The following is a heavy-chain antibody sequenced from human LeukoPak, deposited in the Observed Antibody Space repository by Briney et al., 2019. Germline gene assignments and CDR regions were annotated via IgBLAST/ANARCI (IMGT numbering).Heavy chain of an antibody. CDR3: ARDRHYYGSGALGWFDP. J-gene: IGHJ5*02. Sequence: GASVKVSCKASGYTFTSYGISWVRQAPGQGLEWMGWISAYNGNTNYAQKLQGRVTMTTGTSTSTAYMELRSLRSDDTAVYYCARDRHYYGSGALGWFDPWGQGTLVTVSS. V-gene: IGHV1-18*01. CDR1: GYTFTSYG. CDR2: ISAYNGNT. D-gene: IGHD3-10*01.